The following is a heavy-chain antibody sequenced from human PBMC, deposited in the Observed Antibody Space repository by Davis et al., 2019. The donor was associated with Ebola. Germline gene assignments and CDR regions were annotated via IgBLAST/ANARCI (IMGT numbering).Heavy chain of an antibody. D-gene: IGHD3-3*01. J-gene: IGHJ4*02. V-gene: IGHV4-59*08. CDR3: ARKYEDFWSGYYGFDY. CDR1: GGPISSYY. CDR2: IYYSGST. Sequence: PSEPLTLTCTASGGPISSYYWNWIRQPPGKGLGWLGYIYYSGSTNYNPSLKSRVTISVDTSKNQFSLKLSSVTAADTAVYYCARKYEDFWSGYYGFDYWGQGTLVTVSS.